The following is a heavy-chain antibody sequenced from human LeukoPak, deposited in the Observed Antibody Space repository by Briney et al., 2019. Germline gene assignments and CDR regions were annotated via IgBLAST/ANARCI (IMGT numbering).Heavy chain of an antibody. CDR2: ISAYNGNT. CDR1: GYTFTSYG. Sequence: ASVKVSCKASGYTFTSYGIRWVRQAPGQGLEWMGWISAYNGNTNYAQKLQGRVTMTTDTSTSTAYMELRSLRSDDTAVYYCARVYAYCSGGSCFDYWGQGTLVTVSS. J-gene: IGHJ4*02. CDR3: ARVYAYCSGGSCFDY. V-gene: IGHV1-18*01. D-gene: IGHD2-15*01.